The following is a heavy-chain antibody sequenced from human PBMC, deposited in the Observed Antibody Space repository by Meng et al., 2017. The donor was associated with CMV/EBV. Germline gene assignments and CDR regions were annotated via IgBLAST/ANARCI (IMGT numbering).Heavy chain of an antibody. V-gene: IGHV1-2*02. CDR2: INPNSGGT. Sequence: ASVKVSCKASGYTFTGYYMHWVRQAPGQGLEWMGWINPNSGGTNYAQKFQGRVTMTRDTSISTAYMELSRLRSDDTAVYYCARGTLSGSSPAVFDYWGQGTLVTVSS. D-gene: IGHD1-26*01. J-gene: IGHJ4*02. CDR1: GYTFTGYY. CDR3: ARGTLSGSSPAVFDY.